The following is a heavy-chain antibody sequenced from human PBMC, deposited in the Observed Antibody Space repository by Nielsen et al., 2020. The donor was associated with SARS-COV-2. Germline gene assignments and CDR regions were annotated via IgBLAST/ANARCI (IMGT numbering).Heavy chain of an antibody. CDR3: AREAHSGSYYGHPSDAFDI. D-gene: IGHD1-26*01. V-gene: IGHV3-74*01. CDR2: INSDGSST. J-gene: IGHJ3*02. Sequence: GGSLRLSCAASGFTFSSYWMHWVRQAPGKGLVWVSCINSDGSSTSYADSVKGRFTISRDNAKNTLYLQMNSLRAEDTAVYYCAREAHSGSYYGHPSDAFDIWGQGTMVTVSS. CDR1: GFTFSSYW.